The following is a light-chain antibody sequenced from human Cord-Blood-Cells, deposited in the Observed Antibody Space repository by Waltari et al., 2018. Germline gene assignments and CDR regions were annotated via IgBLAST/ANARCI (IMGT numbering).Light chain of an antibody. CDR3: QQRSNWPPT. Sequence: EIVLTQSPATLSLSPGERATLSCRASQSVSSYLAWYQQKPGQDPRLLIYDASTRATGIPARFSGSGSGTDFTLTISSLEPEDFAVYYCQQRSNWPPTFGQGTKVEIK. V-gene: IGKV3-11*01. J-gene: IGKJ1*01. CDR1: QSVSSY. CDR2: DAS.